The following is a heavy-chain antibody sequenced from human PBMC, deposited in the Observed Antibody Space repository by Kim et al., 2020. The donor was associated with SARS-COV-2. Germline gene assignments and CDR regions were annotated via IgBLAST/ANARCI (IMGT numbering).Heavy chain of an antibody. CDR1: GGSISSSSYY. CDR2: IYYSGST. J-gene: IGHJ5*02. Sequence: SETLSLTCTVSGGSISSSSYYWGWIRQPPGKGLEWIGSIYYSGSTYYNPSLKSRVTISVDTSKNQFSLKLSSVTAADTAVYYCARERSYYYGSGNTDEPPGEGPNPNWFDPWGQGTLVTVSS. D-gene: IGHD3-10*01. CDR3: ARERSYYYGSGNTDEPPGEGPNPNWFDP. V-gene: IGHV4-39*07.